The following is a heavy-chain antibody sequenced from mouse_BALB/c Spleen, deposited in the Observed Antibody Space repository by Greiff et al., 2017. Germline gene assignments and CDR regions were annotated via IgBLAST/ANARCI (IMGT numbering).Heavy chain of an antibody. CDR2: INPGSGGT. D-gene: IGHD2-14*01. CDR3: ARRFVYRQGMDY. CDR1: GYAFTNYL. V-gene: IGHV1-54*01. Sequence: VQLQQSGAELVRPGTSVKVSCKASGYAFTNYLIEWVKQRPGQGLEWIGVINPGSGGTNYNEKFKGKATLTADKSSSTAYMQLSSLTSDDSAVYFCARRFVYRQGMDYWGQGTSVTVSS. J-gene: IGHJ4*01.